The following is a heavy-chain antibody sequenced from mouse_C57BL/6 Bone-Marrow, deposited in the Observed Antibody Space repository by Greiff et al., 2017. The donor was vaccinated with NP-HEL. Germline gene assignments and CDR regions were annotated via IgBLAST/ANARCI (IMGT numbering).Heavy chain of an antibody. V-gene: IGHV2-5*01. CDR3: AKRYYSNSYYYAMDY. CDR2: IWRGGST. J-gene: IGHJ4*01. D-gene: IGHD2-5*01. Sequence: QVHVKQSGPGLVQPSQCLSITCTVSGFSLTSYGVHWVRQSPGKGLEWLGVIWRGGSTDYNAAFMSRLSITKDNSKSQVFFKMNSLQADDTAIYYCAKRYYSNSYYYAMDYWGQGTSVTVSS. CDR1: GFSLTSYG.